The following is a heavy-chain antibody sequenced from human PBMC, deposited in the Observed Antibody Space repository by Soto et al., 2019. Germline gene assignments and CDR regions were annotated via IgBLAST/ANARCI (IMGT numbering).Heavy chain of an antibody. Sequence: QITLKESGPTLVKPTQTLTLTCTFSGFSLSTSGVGVGWIRQPPGKALEWLALIFWDDDKRYSPSLKNRLTITKDTSKNPVVLTMTNMDPVDTATYYCAHSPPYDILTGSLNYFDYWGQGTLVTVSS. CDR1: GFSLSTSGVG. V-gene: IGHV2-5*02. CDR3: AHSPPYDILTGSLNYFDY. D-gene: IGHD3-9*01. J-gene: IGHJ4*02. CDR2: IFWDDDK.